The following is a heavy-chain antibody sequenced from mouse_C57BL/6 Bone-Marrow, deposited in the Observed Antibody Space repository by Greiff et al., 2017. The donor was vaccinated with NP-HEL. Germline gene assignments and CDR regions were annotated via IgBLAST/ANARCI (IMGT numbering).Heavy chain of an antibody. D-gene: IGHD1-1*01. CDR1: GFTFSDYY. CDR3: ARHGVITTVVDWYFDV. V-gene: IGHV5-12*01. Sequence: EVQVVESGGGLVQPGGSLKLSCAASGFTFSDYYMYWVRQTPEKRLEWVAYISNGGGSTYYPDTVKGRFTISRDNAKNTLYLQMSRLKSEDTAMYYCARHGVITTVVDWYFDVWGTGTTVTVSS. CDR2: ISNGGGST. J-gene: IGHJ1*03.